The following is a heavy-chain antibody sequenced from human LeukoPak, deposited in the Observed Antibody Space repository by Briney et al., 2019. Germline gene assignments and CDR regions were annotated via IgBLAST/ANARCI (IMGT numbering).Heavy chain of an antibody. V-gene: IGHV4-38-2*02. CDR1: GYSISSGYY. J-gene: IGHJ4*02. D-gene: IGHD1-14*01. CDR3: ARPVSGY. Sequence: SETLSLTCTVSGYSISSGYYWGWIRQPPGKGLEWIGSIYHSGSTYYNPSLKSRVTISVDTSKNQFSLKLSSVTAADTAVYYCARPVSGYWGQGTLVTVSS. CDR2: IYHSGST.